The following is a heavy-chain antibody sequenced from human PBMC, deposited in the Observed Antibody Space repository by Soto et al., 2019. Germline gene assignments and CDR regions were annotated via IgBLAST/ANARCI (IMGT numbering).Heavy chain of an antibody. Sequence: PGGSLRLSCAAAGFAFSRYAMHWVRRAPGKGLEWVAVISYDGSKKYFGDSVKGRFTISRDKSKNTLYLQMNSLRAEDTAVYYCAREAYYDSSGYWPYYYYGMDVWGQGTTVTVSS. J-gene: IGHJ6*02. D-gene: IGHD3-22*01. CDR2: ISYDGSKK. CDR1: GFAFSRYA. V-gene: IGHV3-30-3*01. CDR3: AREAYYDSSGYWPYYYYGMDV.